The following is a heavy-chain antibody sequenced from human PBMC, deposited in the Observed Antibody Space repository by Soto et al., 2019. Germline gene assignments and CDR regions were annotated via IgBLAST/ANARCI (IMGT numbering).Heavy chain of an antibody. CDR1: GFPFTSYG. CDR2: ISYDGSDK. CDR3: VGGQYYFDY. J-gene: IGHJ4*02. D-gene: IGHD3-10*01. Sequence: QVQLVESGGGVVQPGRSLRLSCAASGFPFTSYGMHWVREGPDKGLEWVAIISYDGSDKSYEDSVKGRFTISRDNSKITLYLQMNSLRPEDTALYYCVGGQYYFDYRGQGTLVIVSS. V-gene: IGHV3-30*03.